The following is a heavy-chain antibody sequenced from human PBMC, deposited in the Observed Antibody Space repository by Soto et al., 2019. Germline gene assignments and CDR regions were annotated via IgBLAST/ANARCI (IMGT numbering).Heavy chain of an antibody. D-gene: IGHD1-1*01. J-gene: IGHJ4*01. CDR2: ITNTNKYS. CDR3: ARDPGTATFDS. CDR1: GFTFSDYS. V-gene: IGHV3-11*05. Sequence: QVQLVESGGGLVKPGGSLKLTCTASGFTFSDYSLSWIRQAPGKGLEWISYITNTNKYSGHADSVKGRFTISRDNAKNSVFLQMNSLSVDDTAIYYCARDPGTATFDSWRQGTLVTVSS.